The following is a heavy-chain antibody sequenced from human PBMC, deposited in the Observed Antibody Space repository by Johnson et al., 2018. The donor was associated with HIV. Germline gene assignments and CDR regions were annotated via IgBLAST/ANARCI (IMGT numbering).Heavy chain of an antibody. CDR2: ISWNSGSI. D-gene: IGHD6-6*01. CDR3: ARDRRSIAARPGAAFDI. Sequence: VQLVESGGGVVQPGGSLRLSCAASGFTFSSYGMHWVRQAPGKGLEWDSGISWNSGSIGYADSVKGRFTISRDNAKNSLYLQMNSLRAEDTALYYCARDRRSIAARPGAAFDIWGQGTMVTVSS. J-gene: IGHJ3*02. V-gene: IGHV3-9*01. CDR1: GFTFSSYG.